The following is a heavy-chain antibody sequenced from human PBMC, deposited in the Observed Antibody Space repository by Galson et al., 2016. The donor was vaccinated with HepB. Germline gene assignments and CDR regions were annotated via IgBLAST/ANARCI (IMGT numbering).Heavy chain of an antibody. CDR1: GASISSSSYY. CDR2: IYYTGST. Sequence: LSLTCTVSGASISSSSYYWGWIRQPPGRGLDWIATIYYTGSTHYSPSLQSRVTISADSSRNQFSLRLSAVTAADTAVYYCVRYLSGSYYYPMDVWGQGTTVTISS. CDR3: VRYLSGSYYYPMDV. J-gene: IGHJ6*02. V-gene: IGHV4-39*01. D-gene: IGHD5-12*01.